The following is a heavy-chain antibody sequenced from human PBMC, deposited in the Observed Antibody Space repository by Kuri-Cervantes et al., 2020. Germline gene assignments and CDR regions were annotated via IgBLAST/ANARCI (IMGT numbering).Heavy chain of an antibody. Sequence: GESLKISCVASGFTFRDYWMSWVRQAPGKGLEWVANIKQDGSEKYYVDSVKGRFTISRDNAKNSLFLQMNSLRAEDTAVYYCAREAFYCDDYWGQGTLVTVSS. V-gene: IGHV3-7*04. CDR3: AREAFYCDDY. J-gene: IGHJ4*02. CDR1: GFTFRDYW. CDR2: IKQDGSEK. D-gene: IGHD2-21*02.